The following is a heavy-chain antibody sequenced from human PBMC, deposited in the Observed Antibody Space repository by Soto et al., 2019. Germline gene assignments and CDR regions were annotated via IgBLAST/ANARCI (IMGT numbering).Heavy chain of an antibody. V-gene: IGHV3-30-3*01. CDR2: ISYDGSNK. D-gene: IGHD2-8*01. CDR3: ARDDRSYCTTTYD. J-gene: IGHJ4*02. CDR1: GFSFSNYA. Sequence: GGSLRLSCAASGFSFSNYAMHWVRQAPGKGLEWVAVISYDGSNKYYADSVKGRFTISRDNSMNTLYLQMNSLRTEDTAVYYCARDDRSYCTTTYDWGQGTLVTVSS.